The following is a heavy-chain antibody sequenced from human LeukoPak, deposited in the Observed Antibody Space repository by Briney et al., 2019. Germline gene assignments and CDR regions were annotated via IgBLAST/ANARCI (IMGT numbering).Heavy chain of an antibody. Sequence: GGSLRLSCAASGFTFRSYTMHWVRQAPGRGLEYVSAISSNGVNTDYATSVKGRFTISRDNSKNTLYLQMGSLRPEDVAVYYCARGQTPYYFDGSGPFDYWGQGSLVTASS. D-gene: IGHD3-22*01. J-gene: IGHJ4*02. CDR1: GFTFRSYT. CDR2: ISSNGVNT. V-gene: IGHV3-64*01. CDR3: ARGQTPYYFDGSGPFDY.